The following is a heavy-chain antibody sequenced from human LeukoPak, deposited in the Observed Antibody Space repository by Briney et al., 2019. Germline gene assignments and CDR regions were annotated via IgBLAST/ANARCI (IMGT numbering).Heavy chain of an antibody. J-gene: IGHJ4*02. D-gene: IGHD2-2*01. CDR1: GFSFSTYG. Sequence: GRSLRLSCVASGFSFSTYGMRWVRQAPGKGLEWAAIISDDGGNINFADFVKGRFTISRDNAKSTLYLQMNSLRVDDTAVYYCAKGKEQTSTTYADYWGQRSLVTAYS. CDR2: ISDDGGNI. CDR3: AKGKEQTSTTYADY. V-gene: IGHV3-30*18.